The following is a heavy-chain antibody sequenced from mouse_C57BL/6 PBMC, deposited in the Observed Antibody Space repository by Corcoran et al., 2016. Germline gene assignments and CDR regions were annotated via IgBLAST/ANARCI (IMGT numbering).Heavy chain of an antibody. Sequence: EVQLQQSGPELVKPGASVKIPCKASGYTFTDYNMDWVKQSHGKSLEWIGDINPNNGGTIYNQKFKGKATLTVDKSSSTAYMELRSLTSEDTAVYYCARSNYYGSSYVGYFDVWGTGTTVTVSS. J-gene: IGHJ1*03. CDR1: GYTFTDYN. V-gene: IGHV1-18*01. D-gene: IGHD1-1*01. CDR3: ARSNYYGSSYVGYFDV. CDR2: INPNNGGT.